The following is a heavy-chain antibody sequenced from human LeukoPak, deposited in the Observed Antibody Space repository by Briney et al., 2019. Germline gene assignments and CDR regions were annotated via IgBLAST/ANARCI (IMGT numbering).Heavy chain of an antibody. J-gene: IGHJ3*02. D-gene: IGHD4-23*01. CDR2: INPNSGGT. V-gene: IGHV1-2*02. Sequence: GSVKVSCKASGYTFSGYYMHWVRQAPGQGLEWMGWINPNSGGTYYTQKFQGRVTMTRDTSISTAYMELSRLRSDDTAVYYCARVRTTVVKSTPHDAFDIWGQGTMVTVSS. CDR3: ARVRTTVVKSTPHDAFDI. CDR1: GYTFSGYY.